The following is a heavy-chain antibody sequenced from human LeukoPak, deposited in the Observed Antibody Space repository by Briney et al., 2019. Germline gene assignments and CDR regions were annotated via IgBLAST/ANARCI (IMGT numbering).Heavy chain of an antibody. CDR3: SFWSGYRRGDYFDY. CDR1: GFTFSSYA. J-gene: IGHJ4*02. D-gene: IGHD3-3*01. Sequence: PGGSLRLSCAASGFTFSSYAMSWVRQAPGKGLEWVSAISGSGGSTYYADSVKGRFTISRDNSKNTLYLQMNSLRAEDTAVYYCSFWSGYRRGDYFDYWGQGTLVTVSS. V-gene: IGHV3-23*01. CDR2: ISGSGGST.